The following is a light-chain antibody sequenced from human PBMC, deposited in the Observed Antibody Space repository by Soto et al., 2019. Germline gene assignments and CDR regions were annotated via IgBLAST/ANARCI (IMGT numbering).Light chain of an antibody. CDR3: QTADTSLSVV. CDR2: GNS. CDR1: SSNIGAGYG. V-gene: IGLV1-40*01. J-gene: IGLJ2*01. Sequence: QSVLTQPPSVSGAPGQRVTISCTGSSSNIGAGYGVHWYQQLPGAAPKLLIYGNSNRPSGVPDRFSASQSGTSASLAITGLQAGDEADYYCQTADTSLSVVFGGGTKGTV.